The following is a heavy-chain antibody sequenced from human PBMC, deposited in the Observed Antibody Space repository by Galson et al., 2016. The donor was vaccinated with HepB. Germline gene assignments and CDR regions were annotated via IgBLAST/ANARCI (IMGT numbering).Heavy chain of an antibody. J-gene: IGHJ4*02. V-gene: IGHV1-69*13. CDR2: VVPLFETR. Sequence: SVKVSCKASGGTFANYDINWVRQVPGQGLEWMGGVVPLFETRNYAPKFQGRLTITADESTGTAYMELNSLKSDDTAVYYCARDAEGATTSPIQMIRGILDYWGQGTLVTVSS. CDR1: GGTFANYD. CDR3: ARDAEGATTSPIQMIRGILDY. D-gene: IGHD1-26*01.